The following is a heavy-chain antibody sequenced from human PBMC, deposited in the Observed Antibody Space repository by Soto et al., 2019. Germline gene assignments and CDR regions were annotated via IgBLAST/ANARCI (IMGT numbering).Heavy chain of an antibody. CDR1: GFTFSSYS. CDR3: ARDPRTRSPDDP. CDR2: ISSSSSYI. V-gene: IGHV3-21*01. Sequence: GGSLRLSCAASGFTFSSYSMNWVRQAPGKGLEWVSSISSSSSYIYYADSVKGRFTISRDNAKNSLYLQMNSLRAEDTAVYYCARDPRTRSPDDPWGQGTLVTVSS. J-gene: IGHJ5*02.